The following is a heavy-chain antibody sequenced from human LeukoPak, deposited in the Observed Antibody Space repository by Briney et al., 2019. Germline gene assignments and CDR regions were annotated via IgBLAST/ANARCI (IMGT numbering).Heavy chain of an antibody. CDR3: ARDSGDFGYFYYMDV. Sequence: ASVKVSCKASGYTFTSYGISWVRQAPGQGLEYMGWINPNSGGTNYAQKFQGRVTMTRDTSISTAYMELSRLRSDDTAMYYCARDSGDFGYFYYMDVWGKGTTVTISS. V-gene: IGHV1-2*02. J-gene: IGHJ6*03. CDR1: GYTFTSYG. CDR2: INPNSGGT. D-gene: IGHD3-10*01.